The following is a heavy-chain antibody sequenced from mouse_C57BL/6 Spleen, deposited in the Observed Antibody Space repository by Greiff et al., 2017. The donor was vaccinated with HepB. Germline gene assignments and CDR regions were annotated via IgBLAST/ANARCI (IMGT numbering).Heavy chain of an antibody. Sequence: VQGVESGPGLVQPSQSLSITCTVSGFSLTSYGVHWVRQPPGKGLEWLGVIWSGGSTNYNAAFISRLSISKDNSKSQVFFKMNSLQADDTAIYYCAKNGDYYGSSYNYFDYWGQGTTLTVSS. D-gene: IGHD1-1*01. CDR3: AKNGDYYGSSYNYFDY. CDR1: GFSLTSYG. J-gene: IGHJ2*01. CDR2: IWSGGST. V-gene: IGHV2-4*01.